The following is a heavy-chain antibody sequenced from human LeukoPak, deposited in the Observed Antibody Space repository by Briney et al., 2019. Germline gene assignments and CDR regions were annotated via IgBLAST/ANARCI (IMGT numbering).Heavy chain of an antibody. CDR2: FDPEDGET. J-gene: IGHJ4*02. CDR3: ATGEQQWLPGNFDY. V-gene: IGHV1-24*01. D-gene: IGHD6-19*01. Sequence: ASVKVSCKVSGYTLTELSMHWVRQAPGKGLEWMGGFDPEDGETIYAQKFQGRVTMTEDTSTDTAYMELSSLRSADTAVYYCATGEQQWLPGNFDYWGQGTLVTVSS. CDR1: GYTLTELS.